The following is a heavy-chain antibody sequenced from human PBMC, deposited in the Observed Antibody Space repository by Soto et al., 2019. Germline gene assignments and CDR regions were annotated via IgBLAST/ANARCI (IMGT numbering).Heavy chain of an antibody. Sequence: SETLSLTCTVSGGSISSSSYYWGWIRQPPGKGLEWIGSIYYSGSTYYNPSHKSLVTISVDTSKNQVSLKLSSVTAADTAVYYCARSVWSGYYTNYYYYYGMDVWGQGTTVTVSS. J-gene: IGHJ6*02. CDR1: GGSISSSSYY. CDR2: IYYSGST. V-gene: IGHV4-39*01. CDR3: ARSVWSGYYTNYYYYYGMDV. D-gene: IGHD3-3*01.